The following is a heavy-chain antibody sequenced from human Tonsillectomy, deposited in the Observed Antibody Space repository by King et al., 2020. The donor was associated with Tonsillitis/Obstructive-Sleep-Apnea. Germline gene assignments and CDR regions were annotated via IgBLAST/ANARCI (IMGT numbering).Heavy chain of an antibody. CDR2: IREDGSQT. J-gene: IGHJ3*01. CDR3: ARDDTLAVNGWYDALDF. CDR1: GFRLSNFW. D-gene: IGHD6-19*01. V-gene: IGHV3-7*01. Sequence: VQLVESGGGLVHPGESLRLSCAASGFRLSNFWMTWVRQAPGKGLEWVANIREDGSQTNYVDSVKGRFTISRDNAKNSVYLQLNSLRAGDTALYYCARDDTLAVNGWYDALDFWGQGTMVTVSS.